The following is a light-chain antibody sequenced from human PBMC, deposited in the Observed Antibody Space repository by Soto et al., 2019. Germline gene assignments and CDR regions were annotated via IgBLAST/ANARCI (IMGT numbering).Light chain of an antibody. V-gene: IGLV2-14*03. Sequence: QSALTQPASVSGSPGQSITISCTGTSSDVGGYNYVYWYQQHPGKAPKLMMHDVSNRPSGVSNRFSGSKSGNTASLTISGLQAEDEDNYSCSSYTSSSTRVFGGGTKLTVL. CDR1: SSDVGGYNY. CDR3: SSYTSSSTRV. CDR2: DVS. J-gene: IGLJ2*01.